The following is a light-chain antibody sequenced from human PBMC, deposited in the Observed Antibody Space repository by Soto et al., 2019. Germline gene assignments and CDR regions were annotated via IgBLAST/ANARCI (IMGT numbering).Light chain of an antibody. CDR1: SSDVGGYNY. Sequence: QSVLTQPASVSGSPGQSITISCTGTSSDVGGYNYVSWYQQHPGKAPKLMIYDVSERPSGVPDRFSGSKSGNTASLTISGLQAEDEADYYCDSYTSSRAYVFGIGTKVTVL. CDR3: DSYTSSRAYV. J-gene: IGLJ1*01. V-gene: IGLV2-14*01. CDR2: DVS.